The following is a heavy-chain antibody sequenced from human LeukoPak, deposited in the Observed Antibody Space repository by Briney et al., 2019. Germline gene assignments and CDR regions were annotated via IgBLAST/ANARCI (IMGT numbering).Heavy chain of an antibody. CDR3: AKDSGGGSYNHYFDY. J-gene: IGHJ4*02. V-gene: IGHV4-59*01. Sequence: SETLSLTCTVSGGSISSYYWSWVRQPPGEGLEWIGYIYYSGSTNYNPSLKSRVTISVDTSKNQFSLKLSSVTAADTAVYYCAKDSGGGSYNHYFDYWGQGTLVTVSS. D-gene: IGHD1-26*01. CDR1: GGSISSYY. CDR2: IYYSGST.